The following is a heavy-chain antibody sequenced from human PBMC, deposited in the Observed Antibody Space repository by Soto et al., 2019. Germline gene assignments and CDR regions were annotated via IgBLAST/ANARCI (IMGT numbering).Heavy chain of an antibody. CDR3: AMVSTVTKLDY. CDR2: IFYSGST. Sequence: QVQLQESGPRLVKPSETLSLTCTVSGASIGASYWSWILQSPGKGLEWMGYIFYSGSTNYSPSLNSRVSMTVDSSKNQVSLTLSSVTAADTAVYYCAMVSTVTKLDYWGHLMLVTVSS. J-gene: IGHJ4*01. D-gene: IGHD4-17*01. CDR1: GASIGASY. V-gene: IGHV4-59*01.